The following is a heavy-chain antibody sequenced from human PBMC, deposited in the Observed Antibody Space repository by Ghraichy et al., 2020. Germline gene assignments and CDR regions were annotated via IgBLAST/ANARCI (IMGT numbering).Heavy chain of an antibody. V-gene: IGHV3-30-3*01. D-gene: IGHD3-10*01. CDR2: TSNDESNI. CDR3: ARGHGSGSYLIDY. J-gene: IGHJ4*02. CDR1: GFTFSGYA. Sequence: GESLNTSCAASGFTFSGYAMHWVRQAPGKGLEWVALTSNDESNIQYADSVKGRFTISRDNSENTLYLQMNSLRAEDTALYYCARGHGSGSYLIDYWGQGTPVTVSS.